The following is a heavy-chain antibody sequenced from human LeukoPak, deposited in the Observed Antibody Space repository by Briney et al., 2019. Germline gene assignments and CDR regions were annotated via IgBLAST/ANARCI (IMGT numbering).Heavy chain of an antibody. CDR1: GFTFSSYE. V-gene: IGHV3-48*03. J-gene: IGHJ4*02. CDR3: AALDHGHDY. CDR2: ISSSASTI. Sequence: PGGSLRLSCAASGFTFSSYEMHWVRQAPGKGLEWVSYISSSASTIYYADSVKGRFTISRDNAKNSLYLQMNSLRAEDTAVYYCAALDHGHDYWGQGTLVTVSS.